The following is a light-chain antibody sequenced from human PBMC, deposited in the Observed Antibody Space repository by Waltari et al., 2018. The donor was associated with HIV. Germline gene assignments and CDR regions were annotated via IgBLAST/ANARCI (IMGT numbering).Light chain of an antibody. CDR1: QSVLSSSNNKNY. CDR3: QQHYSTPWT. J-gene: IGKJ1*01. Sequence: DIVMTQSPDSLAVSLGERATINCKSSQSVLSSSNNKNYLSWYQQKPGQPPKLLIYWASTRDSGVPDRFSGSGSGTDFTLTISSLQAEDVAVYYCQQHYSTPWTFGQGTKVEIK. CDR2: WAS. V-gene: IGKV4-1*01.